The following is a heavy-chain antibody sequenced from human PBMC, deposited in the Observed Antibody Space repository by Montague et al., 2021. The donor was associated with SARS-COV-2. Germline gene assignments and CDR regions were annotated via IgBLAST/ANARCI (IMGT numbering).Heavy chain of an antibody. J-gene: IGHJ6*02. CDR3: ARDKAEYIVVVPAVPLAYGMDV. D-gene: IGHD2-2*01. CDR1: GFTFSSYW. V-gene: IGHV3-7*03. Sequence: SLRLSCAASGFTFSSYWMSWVRQAPGKGLEWVANIKQDGSEKYYVDSVKGRFTISRDNAKNSLYLQMNSLRAEDTAVYYCARDKAEYIVVVPAVPLAYGMDVWGQGTTVTVSS. CDR2: IKQDGSEK.